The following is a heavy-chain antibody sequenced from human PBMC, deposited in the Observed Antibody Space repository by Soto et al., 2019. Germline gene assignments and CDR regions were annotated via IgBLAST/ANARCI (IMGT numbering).Heavy chain of an antibody. CDR3: ARGGGNDHRPVDY. CDR1: GYTFNSYG. V-gene: IGHV1-18*01. CDR2: ISAYNGNT. Sequence: QVQLVQSGAEVKKPGASVKVSCKASGYTFNSYGISWVRQAPGQGLEWMGWISAYNGNTSYVQKVPSRVTITTDTSTSTAYMELKSLRSDATAVYCCARGGGNDHRPVDYWGQGTLVTVSS. J-gene: IGHJ4*02. D-gene: IGHD5-12*01.